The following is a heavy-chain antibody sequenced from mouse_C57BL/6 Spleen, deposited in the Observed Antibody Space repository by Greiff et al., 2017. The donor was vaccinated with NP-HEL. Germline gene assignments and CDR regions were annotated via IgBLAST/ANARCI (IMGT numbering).Heavy chain of an antibody. V-gene: IGHV1-81*01. D-gene: IGHD2-5*01. J-gene: IGHJ4*01. Sequence: QVQLQQSGAELARPGASVKLSCKASGYTFTSYGISWVKQRTGQGLEWIGEIYPRSGNTYYNEKFKGKATLTADKSSSTAYMTLRSLTSEHSAVYFCAYYSNYRYAMDDWGQGTSVTVSS. CDR1: GYTFTSYG. CDR3: AYYSNYRYAMDD. CDR2: IYPRSGNT.